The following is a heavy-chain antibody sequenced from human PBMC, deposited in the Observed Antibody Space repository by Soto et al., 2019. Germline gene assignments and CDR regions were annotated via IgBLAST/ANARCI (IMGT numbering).Heavy chain of an antibody. CDR1: GFTFSSYS. D-gene: IGHD1-7*01. V-gene: IGHV3-23*01. J-gene: IGHJ3*02. Sequence: PGGSLRLSCAASGFTFSSYSMSWVRQAPGKGLEWVSAISGSGGSTYYADSVKGRFTISRDNSKNTLYLQMNSLRAEDTAVYYCAKDGQGELRPAAFDIWGQGTMVTVSS. CDR3: AKDGQGELRPAAFDI. CDR2: ISGSGGST.